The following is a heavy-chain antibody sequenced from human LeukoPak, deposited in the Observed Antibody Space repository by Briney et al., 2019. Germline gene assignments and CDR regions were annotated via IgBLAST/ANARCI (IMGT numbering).Heavy chain of an antibody. J-gene: IGHJ4*02. CDR2: ISSSGSTI. V-gene: IGHV3-11*04. D-gene: IGHD2-2*01. Sequence: GGSLRLSCAASGFTFSDYYMSWIRQAPGKGLEWVSYISSSGSTIYYADSVKGRFTISRDNSKNTLYLQMNSLRAEDTAVYYCARAPPSYCSSTSCYLYYFDYWGQGTLVTVSS. CDR3: ARAPPSYCSSTSCYLYYFDY. CDR1: GFTFSDYY.